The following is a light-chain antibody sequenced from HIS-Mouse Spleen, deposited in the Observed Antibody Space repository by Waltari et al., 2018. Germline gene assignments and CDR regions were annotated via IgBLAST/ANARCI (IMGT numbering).Light chain of an antibody. CDR2: RNN. Sequence: QSVLTQPPSASGTPGQRVTISCSGSSSNIGRNYVYWYQQLPGTAPKLLIYRNNQRPPGVPDRFAGSKSGTSASLAISGLRSEDEADYYCAAWDDSLSGNWVFGGGTKLTVL. CDR1: SSNIGRNY. J-gene: IGLJ3*02. CDR3: AAWDDSLSGNWV. V-gene: IGLV1-47*01.